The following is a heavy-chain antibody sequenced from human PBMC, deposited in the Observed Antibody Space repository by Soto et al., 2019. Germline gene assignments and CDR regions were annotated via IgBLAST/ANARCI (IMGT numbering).Heavy chain of an antibody. Sequence: GGSLRLSCAASGFTFSSYEMNWVRQTPGKGLEWVSYVSSTGATKYYADSVKGRFTISRDNAKNSLYLQMNSLRVEDTAVYYCARERRSYSSNWQHGEAFDYWGHGTRVTVSS. J-gene: IGHJ4*01. CDR3: ARERRSYSSNWQHGEAFDY. CDR2: VSSTGATK. V-gene: IGHV3-48*03. D-gene: IGHD6-13*01. CDR1: GFTFSSYE.